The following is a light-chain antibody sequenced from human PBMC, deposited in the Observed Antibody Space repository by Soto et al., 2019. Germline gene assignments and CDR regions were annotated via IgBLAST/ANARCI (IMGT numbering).Light chain of an antibody. V-gene: IGKV3-11*01. Sequence: EIVLTQSPVTLSLSPGQRATLSCRASVMISTYVAWYQQKPGQAPRLLIYDASNRATGVPARFSGSGSGTDFTLTISALEPEDFAVYYCQERSHWTFGRGTKVVI. J-gene: IGKJ1*01. CDR1: VMISTY. CDR3: QERSHWT. CDR2: DAS.